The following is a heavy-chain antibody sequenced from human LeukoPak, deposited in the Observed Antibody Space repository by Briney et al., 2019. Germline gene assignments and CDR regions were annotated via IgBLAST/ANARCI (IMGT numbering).Heavy chain of an antibody. V-gene: IGHV4-59*08. CDR2: IYYSGST. Sequence: SETLSLTCTVSGGSISSYYWSWIRQPPGKGLEWIGYIYYSGSTNYSPSLKSRVTISIDTSTNHISLKLSSVTAADTAVYYCASPTVTTSNFDYWGQGTLVTVSS. CDR1: GGSISSYY. J-gene: IGHJ4*02. CDR3: ASPTVTTSNFDY. D-gene: IGHD4-17*01.